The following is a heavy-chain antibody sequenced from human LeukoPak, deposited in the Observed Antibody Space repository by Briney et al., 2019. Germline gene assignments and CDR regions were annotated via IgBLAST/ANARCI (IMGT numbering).Heavy chain of an antibody. Sequence: SETLSLTCAVYGGSFSGYYWSWIRQPPGKGLEWIGEINHSGSTNYNPSLKSRVTISVDTSKNKFSLKLSSVNAADTAVYYCARLRRSYYYGSGSYYTYFDYWGQGTLVTVSS. CDR1: GGSFSGYY. D-gene: IGHD3-10*01. CDR3: ARLRRSYYYGSGSYYTYFDY. CDR2: INHSGST. J-gene: IGHJ4*02. V-gene: IGHV4-34*01.